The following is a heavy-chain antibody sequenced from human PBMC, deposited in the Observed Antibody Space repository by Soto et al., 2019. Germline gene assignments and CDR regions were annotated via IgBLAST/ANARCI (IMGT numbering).Heavy chain of an antibody. Sequence: ASVKVSCKASGYTFTSYYMHWVRQAPGQGLEWMGWINPNSGGTNYAQKFQGRVTMTRDTSISTAYMELSRLRSDDTAVYYCARSLGYCSSTSCYNLVYWFDPWGQGTLVTVSS. V-gene: IGHV1-2*02. CDR3: ARSLGYCSSTSCYNLVYWFDP. CDR2: INPNSGGT. J-gene: IGHJ5*02. CDR1: GYTFTSYY. D-gene: IGHD2-2*02.